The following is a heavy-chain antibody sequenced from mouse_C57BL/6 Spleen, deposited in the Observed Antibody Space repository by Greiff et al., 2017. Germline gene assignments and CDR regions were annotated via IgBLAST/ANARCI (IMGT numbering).Heavy chain of an antibody. CDR2: INPSTGGT. CDR3: AKGGWEREYYFDY. Sequence: EVQLQQSGPELVKPGASVKISCKASGYSFTGYYMNWVKQSPEKSLEWIGEINPSTGGTTYNQKFKAKATLTVDKSSSTAYMQLKSLTSEDSAVYYCAKGGWEREYYFDYWGQGTTLTVSS. CDR1: GYSFTGYY. D-gene: IGHD3-3*01. J-gene: IGHJ2*01. V-gene: IGHV1-42*01.